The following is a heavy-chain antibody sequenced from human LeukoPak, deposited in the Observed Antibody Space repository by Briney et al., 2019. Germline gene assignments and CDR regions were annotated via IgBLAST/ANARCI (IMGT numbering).Heavy chain of an antibody. Sequence: ASVKVSCKASGYTFTTYGMNWVRQAPGQGLEWMGWINTDTGNPTYAQGFTGRFVFSLDTSVSTAYLQISSLKAEDTAVYYCARATAICSSTSCYRWGFDYWGQGTLATVSS. D-gene: IGHD2-2*02. CDR2: INTDTGNP. J-gene: IGHJ4*02. V-gene: IGHV7-4-1*02. CDR1: GYTFTTYG. CDR3: ARATAICSSTSCYRWGFDY.